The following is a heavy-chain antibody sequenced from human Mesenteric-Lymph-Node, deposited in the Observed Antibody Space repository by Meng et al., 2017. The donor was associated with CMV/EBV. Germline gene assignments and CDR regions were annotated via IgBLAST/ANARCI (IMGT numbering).Heavy chain of an antibody. D-gene: IGHD1-14*01. CDR2: ISYYGSNK. CDR3: ARDNGMTGTTFLEY. CDR1: GFTFSSYW. J-gene: IGHJ4*02. V-gene: IGHV3-30*03. Sequence: GGSLRLSCAASGFTFSSYWMSWVRQAPGKGLEWVAVISYYGSNKYSTDSVKGRFTISRDNSTNTLYLQMNSLRAEDTAVYYCARDNGMTGTTFLEYWGQGTLVTVSS.